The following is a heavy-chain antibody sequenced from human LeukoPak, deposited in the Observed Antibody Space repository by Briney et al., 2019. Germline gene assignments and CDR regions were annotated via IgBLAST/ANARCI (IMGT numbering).Heavy chain of an antibody. Sequence: ASVKVSCKASGYTFTGYYVHWVRQAPGQGLEWMGWINPNSGGTNYAQKFQGRVTMTRDTSISTAYMELSRLRSDDTAVYYCARSTYSGSYRARGYYFDYWGRGTLVTVSS. CDR2: INPNSGGT. V-gene: IGHV1-2*02. J-gene: IGHJ4*02. CDR1: GYTFTGYY. CDR3: ARSTYSGSYRARGYYFDY. D-gene: IGHD1-26*01.